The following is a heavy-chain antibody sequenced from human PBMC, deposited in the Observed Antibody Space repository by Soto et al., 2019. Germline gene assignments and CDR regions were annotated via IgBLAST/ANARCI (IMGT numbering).Heavy chain of an antibody. J-gene: IGHJ6*02. Sequence: QVQLVQSGAEVKKPGSSVKVSCKASGGTFSRYTISWVRQAPGQGLEWMGRIIPILDIPNYAQNFQGRVTITADKSTRTGCVELSSLRSDDTAVYYCASHFTGVLVLGASPPGGDNYGWDVWGQGTTVTVSS. CDR1: GGTFSRYT. CDR2: IIPILDIP. V-gene: IGHV1-69*02. CDR3: ASHFTGVLVLGASPPGGDNYGWDV. D-gene: IGHD2-15*01.